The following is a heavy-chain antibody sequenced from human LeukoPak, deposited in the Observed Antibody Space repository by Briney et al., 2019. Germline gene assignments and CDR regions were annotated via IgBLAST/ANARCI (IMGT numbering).Heavy chain of an antibody. CDR2: IIPIFGTA. Sequence: ASVKVSCKASGYTFTGYYMHWVRQAPGQGLEWMGGIIPIFGTANYAQKLQGRVTMTTDTSTSTAYMELRSLRSDDTAVYYCARGHFFDSSGYHDTFDMWGQGTMVTVSS. D-gene: IGHD3-22*01. J-gene: IGHJ3*02. CDR1: GYTFTGYY. V-gene: IGHV1-18*04. CDR3: ARGHFFDSSGYHDTFDM.